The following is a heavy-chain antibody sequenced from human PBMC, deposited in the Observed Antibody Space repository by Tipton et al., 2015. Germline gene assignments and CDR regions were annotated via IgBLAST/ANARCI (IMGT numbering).Heavy chain of an antibody. D-gene: IGHD2-2*01. J-gene: IGHJ5*02. CDR3: ARTSIEGYCSSSSCYEGTWFDP. CDR1: GGSISSGGYY. Sequence: TLSLTCTVSGGSISSGGYYWSWIRQHPGKGLEWIGYIYYSGTTYYNSSLKSRVTISVDTSKNQFSLRLSSVTAADTAVYYCARTSIEGYCSSSSCYEGTWFDPWGQGTLVTVSS. CDR2: IYYSGTT. V-gene: IGHV4-31*03.